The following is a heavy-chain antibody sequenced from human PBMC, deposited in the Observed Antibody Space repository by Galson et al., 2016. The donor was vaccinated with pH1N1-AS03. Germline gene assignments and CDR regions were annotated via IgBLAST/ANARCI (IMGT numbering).Heavy chain of an antibody. CDR1: GFTLNAYS. D-gene: IGHD3-22*01. V-gene: IGHV3-21*01. Sequence: SLRLSCAASGFTLNAYSLNWVRQTLGTGLEWISSISRTSTYIYYADSVQGRFTISTDNTKNSLFLQMDNLRVEDTAVYYCARDGPLDYESSAIPTVSECMDVWVQGTTVTVSS. CDR3: ARDGPLDYESSAIPTVSECMDV. J-gene: IGHJ6*02. CDR2: ISRTSTYI.